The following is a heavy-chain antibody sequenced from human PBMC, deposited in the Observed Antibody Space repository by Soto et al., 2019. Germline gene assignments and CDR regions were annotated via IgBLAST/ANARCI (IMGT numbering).Heavy chain of an antibody. D-gene: IGHD2-2*01. J-gene: IGHJ5*02. V-gene: IGHV4-39*01. CDR1: GGSISSSSYY. Sequence: SETLSLTCTVSGGSISSSSYYWGWIRQPPGKGLEWIGSIYYSGSTYYNPSLKSRVTISVDTSKNQFSLKLSSVTAADTAVYYCARLGYCSSTSCCFDPWGQGTLVTVS. CDR3: ARLGYCSSTSCCFDP. CDR2: IYYSGST.